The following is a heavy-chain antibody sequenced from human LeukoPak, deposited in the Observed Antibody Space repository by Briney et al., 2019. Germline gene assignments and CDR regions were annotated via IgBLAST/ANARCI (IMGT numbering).Heavy chain of an antibody. Sequence: GGSLRLSCAASGFTFSSYAMSWVRQAPGKGLEWVSGISGSGGSTYYADSVKGRFIISRDNSKNTLYLQMNSLRAEDTAVYYCAKVSGYTEDYWGQGTLVTVSS. CDR1: GFTFSSYA. CDR3: AKVSGYTEDY. J-gene: IGHJ4*02. CDR2: ISGSGGST. D-gene: IGHD5-18*01. V-gene: IGHV3-23*01.